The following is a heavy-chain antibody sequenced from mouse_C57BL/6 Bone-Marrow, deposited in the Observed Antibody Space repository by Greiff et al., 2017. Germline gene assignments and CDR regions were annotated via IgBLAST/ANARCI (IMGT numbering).Heavy chain of an antibody. Sequence: EVQVVESGGGLVQPGGSLKLSCAVSGIDFSRYWMSWVRRAPGKGLEWIGEINPDSSTINYAPSLKDKFIISRDNAKNTLYLQMSKVRSEDTAIYYCAGIYYDYYYFDYWGQGTTLTVSS. CDR3: AGIYYDYYYFDY. CDR1: GIDFSRYW. CDR2: INPDSSTI. D-gene: IGHD2-4*01. J-gene: IGHJ2*01. V-gene: IGHV4-1*01.